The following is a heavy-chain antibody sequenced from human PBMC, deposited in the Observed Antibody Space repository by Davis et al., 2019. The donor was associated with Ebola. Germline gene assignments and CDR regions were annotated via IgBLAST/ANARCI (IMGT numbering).Heavy chain of an antibody. CDR1: GYTFTGYY. CDR3: ARDLRDSGYDGGYYYGMDV. V-gene: IGHV1-18*04. D-gene: IGHD5-12*01. Sequence: ASVKVSCKASGYTFTGYYMHWVRQAPGQGLEWMGWISAYNGNTNYAQKLQGRVTMTTDTSTSTAYMELRSLRSDDTAVYYCARDLRDSGYDGGYYYGMDVWGQGTTVTVSS. CDR2: ISAYNGNT. J-gene: IGHJ6*02.